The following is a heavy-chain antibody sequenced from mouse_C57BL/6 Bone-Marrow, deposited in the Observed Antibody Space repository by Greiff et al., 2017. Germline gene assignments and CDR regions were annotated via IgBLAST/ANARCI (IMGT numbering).Heavy chain of an antibody. D-gene: IGHD1-1*01. CDR2: IDPSDSYT. V-gene: IGHV1-59*01. CDR1: GYTFTSYW. J-gene: IGHJ4*01. Sequence: QVQLQQPGAELVRPGTSVKLSCKASGYTFTSYWMHWVKQRPGQGLEWIGVIDPSDSYTNYNQKFKGKATLTVDTSSSTAYMQLSSLTSEDSAVYYCARPSTVVAGDAMDYWGQGTSVTVSS. CDR3: ARPSTVVAGDAMDY.